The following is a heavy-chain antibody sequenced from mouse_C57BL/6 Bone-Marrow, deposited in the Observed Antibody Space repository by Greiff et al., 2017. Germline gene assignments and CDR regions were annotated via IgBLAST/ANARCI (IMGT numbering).Heavy chain of an antibody. CDR3: ARMAMIKGGFYYAMDY. D-gene: IGHD2-4*01. CDR2: ISSGSSTI. V-gene: IGHV5-17*01. J-gene: IGHJ4*01. Sequence: EVQGVESGGGLVKPGGSLKLSCAASGFTFSDYGMHWVRQAPETGLEWVAYISSGSSTIYYADTVKGRFTISRDNAKNTLFLQMTSLRSEDTAMYYLARMAMIKGGFYYAMDYWGQGTSLTVSS. CDR1: GFTFSDYG.